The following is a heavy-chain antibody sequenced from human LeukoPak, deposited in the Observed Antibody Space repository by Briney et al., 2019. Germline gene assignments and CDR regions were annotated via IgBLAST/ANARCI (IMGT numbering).Heavy chain of an antibody. V-gene: IGHV4-34*01. CDR1: GGSFSGYY. D-gene: IGHD6-13*01. Sequence: SETLSLTCAVYGGSFSGYYWSWIRQPPGKGLEWIGEINHSGSTNYNPSLKSRVTISVDTSKNQFSLKLSSVTAADTAVYYCARALSSWYRSSWFDPWGQGTLVTVSS. CDR3: ARALSSWYRSSWFDP. CDR2: INHSGST. J-gene: IGHJ5*02.